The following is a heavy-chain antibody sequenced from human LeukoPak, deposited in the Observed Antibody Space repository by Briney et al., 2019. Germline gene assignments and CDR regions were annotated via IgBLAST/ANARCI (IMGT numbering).Heavy chain of an antibody. CDR3: ARDLGYGSGSGPPRAFDI. CDR2: IYTSGST. D-gene: IGHD3-10*01. V-gene: IGHV4-4*07. CDR1: SGSISSYY. J-gene: IGHJ3*02. Sequence: SETLSLTCTVSSGSISSYYWSWIRQPAGKGLEWIGRIYTSGSTNYNPSLKSRVTMSVDTSKNQFSLKLSSVTAADTAVYYCARDLGYGSGSGPPRAFDIWGQGTMVTVSS.